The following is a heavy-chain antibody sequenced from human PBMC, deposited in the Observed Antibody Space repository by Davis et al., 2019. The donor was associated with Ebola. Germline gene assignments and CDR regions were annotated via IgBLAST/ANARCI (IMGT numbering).Heavy chain of an antibody. V-gene: IGHV3-23*01. CDR3: TTDFHPDELGFCTRTTCLNAFDI. Sequence: GESLKISCAASGFIFSSYVMSWVRQAPGKGLEWVSTLGTSADTYYADSVKGRFTISRDNSKSTLYLQMNSLKAEDTAVYFCTTDFHPDELGFCTRTTCLNAFDIWGPGTVVTVSS. CDR1: GFIFSSYV. D-gene: IGHD2-2*01. J-gene: IGHJ3*02. CDR2: LGTSADT.